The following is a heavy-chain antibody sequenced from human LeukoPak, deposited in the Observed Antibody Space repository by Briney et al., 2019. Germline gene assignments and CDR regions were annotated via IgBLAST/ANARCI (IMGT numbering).Heavy chain of an antibody. V-gene: IGHV3-48*03. CDR3: ARGNSSIWFFPDY. J-gene: IGHJ4*02. Sequence: GGSLRLSCAASGFTFSSYEMNWVRQAPGKGLEWVSYISSSGSTIYYADSVKGRFTISRDNAKNSLYLQMNSLRAEDTAVYYCARGNSSIWFFPDYWGQGTLVTVSS. D-gene: IGHD6-13*01. CDR1: GFTFSSYE. CDR2: ISSSGSTI.